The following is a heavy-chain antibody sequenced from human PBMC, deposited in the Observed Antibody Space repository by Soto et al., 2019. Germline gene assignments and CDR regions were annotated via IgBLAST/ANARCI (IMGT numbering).Heavy chain of an antibody. V-gene: IGHV3-53*04. Sequence: EVQLVESGGGLVQPGGSLRLSCAASGFTVSSNYMSWVRQAPGKGLEWVSVIYSGGSTYYADSVKGRFTISRHNSKNTLYLQMNSLRAEDRAVYYCARSPDYYYYYYMDVWGKGTTVTVSS. CDR2: IYSGGST. J-gene: IGHJ6*03. CDR3: ARSPDYYYYYYMDV. CDR1: GFTVSSNY.